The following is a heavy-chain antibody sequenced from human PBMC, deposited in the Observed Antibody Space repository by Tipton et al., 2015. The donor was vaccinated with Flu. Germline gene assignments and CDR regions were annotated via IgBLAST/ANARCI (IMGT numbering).Heavy chain of an antibody. CDR1: GFTFGDYA. J-gene: IGHJ3*02. CDR2: IRSKAYGGTT. V-gene: IGHV3-49*03. Sequence: SLRLSCPASGFTFGDYAMSWFRQAPGKGLEWVGFIRSKAYGGTTEYAASVKGRFTISRDDSKSIAYLQMNSLKTEDTAVYYCTRDYYYDSSGLHDAFDIWGQGTMVTVSS. CDR3: TRDYYYDSSGLHDAFDI. D-gene: IGHD3-22*01.